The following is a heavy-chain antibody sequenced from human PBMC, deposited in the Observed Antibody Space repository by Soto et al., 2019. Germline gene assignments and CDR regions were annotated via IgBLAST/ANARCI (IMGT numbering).Heavy chain of an antibody. CDR1: GFTFSGSA. CDR2: IRSKTNNYAT. J-gene: IGHJ6*02. Sequence: GGSLRLSCAASGFTFSGSAVHWVRQASRKGLEWVGRIRSKTNNYATAYAASVKGRFTISRDDSKNTASLQMNSLKTEDTAVYYCARGAYVLRFLEWLFPAPSDGMDVWGQGTTVTVS. D-gene: IGHD3-3*01. V-gene: IGHV3-73*01. CDR3: ARGAYVLRFLEWLFPAPSDGMDV.